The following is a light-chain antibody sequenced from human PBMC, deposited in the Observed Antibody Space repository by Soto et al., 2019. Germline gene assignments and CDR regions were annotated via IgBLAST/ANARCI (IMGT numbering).Light chain of an antibody. CDR2: GAS. Sequence: EIVLTQSPITLSLSPVERATLSCMASQSISSSYLAWYQQKPGQAPRLLIYGASSRATGIPDRFSGSGSGTDFTLTISRLEPEDFAVYYCQQYGSSPRTFGQGTKVDI. V-gene: IGKV3-20*01. CDR1: QSISSSY. J-gene: IGKJ1*01. CDR3: QQYGSSPRT.